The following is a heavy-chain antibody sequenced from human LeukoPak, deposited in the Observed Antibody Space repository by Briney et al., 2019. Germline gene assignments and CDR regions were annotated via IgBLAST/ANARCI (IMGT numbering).Heavy chain of an antibody. D-gene: IGHD2-2*02. CDR1: GGSISSYY. CDR3: ASQRGYCSSTSCNRPFDY. J-gene: IGHJ4*02. CDR2: IYYSGGT. V-gene: IGHV4-59*08. Sequence: SETLSLTCTVSGGSISSYYWSWIRQPPGKGLEWIGYIYYSGGTNHNPSLKSRVTISVDTSKNQFSLKLSSVTAADTAVYYCASQRGYCSSTSCNRPFDYWGQGTLVTVSS.